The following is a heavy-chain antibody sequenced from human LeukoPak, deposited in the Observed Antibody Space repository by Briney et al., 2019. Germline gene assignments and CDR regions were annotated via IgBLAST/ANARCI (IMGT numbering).Heavy chain of an antibody. V-gene: IGHV3-7*01. CDR3: ARTKPPDAFDI. J-gene: IGHJ3*02. CDR2: IKQDGSEK. Sequence: GGSLRLSCAASGFTLSDYYMSWVRQAPGKGLEWVANIKQDGSEKYYVDSVKGRFTISRDNAKNSLYLQMNSLRAEDTAVYYCARTKPPDAFDIWGQGTMVTVSS. CDR1: GFTLSDYY.